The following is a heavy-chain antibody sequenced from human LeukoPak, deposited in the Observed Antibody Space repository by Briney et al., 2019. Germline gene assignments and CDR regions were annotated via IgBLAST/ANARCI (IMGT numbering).Heavy chain of an antibody. D-gene: IGHD5-18*01. Sequence: SETLSLTCAVYGGSFSGYYWSWIRQPPGKGLEWIGEINHSGSTNYNPSLKSRVTISVDTSKNQFSLKLSSVTAADTAVYYCARLERRGYSYGYNYWGQGTLVTVSS. V-gene: IGHV4-34*01. CDR2: INHSGST. J-gene: IGHJ4*02. CDR1: GGSFSGYY. CDR3: ARLERRGYSYGYNY.